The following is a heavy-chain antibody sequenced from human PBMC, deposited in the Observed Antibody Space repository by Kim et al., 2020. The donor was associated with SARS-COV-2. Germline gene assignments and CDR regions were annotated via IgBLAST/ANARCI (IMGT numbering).Heavy chain of an antibody. D-gene: IGHD3-10*01. J-gene: IGHJ4*02. CDR1: GGSISSYY. CDR2: IYYSGST. Sequence: SETLSLTCTVSGGSISSYYWSWIRQPPGKGLEWIGYIYYSGSTNYNPSLKSRVTISVDTSKNQFSLKLSSVTAADTAVYYCARGDTMVRGVPDYWGQGTL. CDR3: ARGDTMVRGVPDY. V-gene: IGHV4-59*01.